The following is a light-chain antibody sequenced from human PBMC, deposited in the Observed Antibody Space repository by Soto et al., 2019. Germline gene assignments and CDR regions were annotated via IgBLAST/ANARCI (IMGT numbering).Light chain of an antibody. V-gene: IGKV3-20*01. CDR3: XXXXXXXXIX. CDR2: DTS. Sequence: EIVLTQSPGTLSLSPGERATLSCRARQSVASSYLAWYQQKPGQAPRLLIYDTSTRAAGIPDRFSGSGSGTDFTLTIRSLQSEDFAVYXXXXXXXXXXIXFXXGTRLEIK. J-gene: IGKJ5*01. CDR1: QSVASSY.